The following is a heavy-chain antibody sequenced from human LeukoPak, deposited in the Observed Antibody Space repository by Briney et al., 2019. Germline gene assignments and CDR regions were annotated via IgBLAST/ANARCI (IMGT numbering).Heavy chain of an antibody. V-gene: IGHV3-64*01. CDR2: ISPDGGAT. J-gene: IGHJ4*02. CDR3: AREIYTFSSSSLDF. Sequence: RRSLRPSCAVSAFTSSNCPMHWVRHAPGEGLEYVSAISPDGGATYYANSVKGRFTMSSDNSKNTLYLQMGSLRPEDMAIYYCAREIYTFSSSSLDFWGQGTLVTVSS. D-gene: IGHD6-13*01. CDR1: AFTSSNCP.